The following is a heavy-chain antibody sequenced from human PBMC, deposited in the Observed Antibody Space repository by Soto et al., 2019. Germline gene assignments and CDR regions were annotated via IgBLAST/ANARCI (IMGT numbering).Heavy chain of an antibody. V-gene: IGHV1-2*04. CDR1: GYTFTGYY. D-gene: IGHD3-10*01. CDR2: INPNSGGT. CDR3: ARGKXVLLWFGELLEYYGMDV. Sequence: ASVKVSCKASGYTFTGYYMHWVRQAPGQGLEWMGWINPNSGGTNYAQKFQGWVTMTRDTSISTAYMELSRLRSDDTAVYYCARGKXVLLWFGELLEYYGMDVWGQGTTVTVSS. J-gene: IGHJ6*02.